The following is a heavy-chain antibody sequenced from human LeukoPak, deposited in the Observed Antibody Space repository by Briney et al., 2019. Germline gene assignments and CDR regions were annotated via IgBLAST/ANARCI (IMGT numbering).Heavy chain of an antibody. J-gene: IGHJ4*02. CDR1: GGSISSYY. CDR3: AREGSMTARPFVSIDY. CDR2: IHTRGSV. D-gene: IGHD6-6*01. Sequence: SETLSLTCTVSGGSISSYYWSWVRQPAGKGLEWIGRIHTRGSVDYNPSLKSRVTMSVDTSKKQFSLRLSSVTAADTAMYYCAREGSMTARPFVSIDYWGQGTLVTVSS. V-gene: IGHV4-4*07.